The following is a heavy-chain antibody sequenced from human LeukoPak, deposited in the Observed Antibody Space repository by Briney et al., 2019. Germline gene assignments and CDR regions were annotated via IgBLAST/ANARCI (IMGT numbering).Heavy chain of an antibody. J-gene: IGHJ3*02. V-gene: IGHV3-48*02. CDR1: GFTFSSYS. CDR3: ARDLQYAFDI. Sequence: AGGSLRLSCAASGFTFSSYSMNWVRQAPGKGLELVSYISGDSGNIFYADSVKGRFTISRDNAKNSLYPQMNSLRDEDTAVFYCARDLQYAFDIWGQGTMVTVSS. CDR2: ISGDSGNI.